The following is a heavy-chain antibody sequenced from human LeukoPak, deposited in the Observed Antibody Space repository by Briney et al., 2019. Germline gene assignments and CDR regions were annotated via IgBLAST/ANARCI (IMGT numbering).Heavy chain of an antibody. Sequence: TGRSLRLSCAASEFTFSSYAMHWVRQAPEKGLEWVSLISCDGGNKEYADSVKGRFTISRDNSKDSLYLQMNSLRGEDTAVYYCARGMDYDILAGPPDYWGQGTLVTVSS. D-gene: IGHD3-9*01. CDR1: EFTFSSYA. CDR2: ISCDGGNK. J-gene: IGHJ4*02. CDR3: ARGMDYDILAGPPDY. V-gene: IGHV3-30*04.